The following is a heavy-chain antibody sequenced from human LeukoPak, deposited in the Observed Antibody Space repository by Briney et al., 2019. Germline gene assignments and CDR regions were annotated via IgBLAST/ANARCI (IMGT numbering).Heavy chain of an antibody. CDR2: IRFDGHDK. J-gene: IGHJ5*02. D-gene: IGHD3-10*01. CDR3: AKDLMRDRWFGES. Sequence: GGSLRLSCAASGFTFSYYGFHWVRQAPGKGLEGGSFIRFDGHDKFYAETEKGRFTISKDTSRNTLYLQMNSLRPEDTAVYYCAKDLMRDRWFGESWGQGTLVTVSS. CDR1: GFTFSYYG. V-gene: IGHV3-30*02.